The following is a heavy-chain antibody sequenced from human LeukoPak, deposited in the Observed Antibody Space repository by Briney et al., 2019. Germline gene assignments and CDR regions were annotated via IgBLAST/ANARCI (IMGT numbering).Heavy chain of an antibody. CDR2: ISYDGSNK. D-gene: IGHD6-6*01. V-gene: IGHV3-30*04. J-gene: IGHJ4*02. CDR1: GFTFSSYA. Sequence: GGSLRLSCAASGFTFSSYAMHWVRQAPGKGLEWVAVISYDGSNKYYADSVKGRFTISRDNSKNTLYLQMNSLRAEDTAVYYCARAGAARPTFDYWGQGTLVTVSS. CDR3: ARAGAARPTFDY.